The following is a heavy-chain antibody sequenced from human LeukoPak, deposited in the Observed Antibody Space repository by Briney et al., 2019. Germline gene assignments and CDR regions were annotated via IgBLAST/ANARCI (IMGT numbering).Heavy chain of an antibody. CDR1: GGTFSSYA. D-gene: IGHD5-24*01. J-gene: IGHJ3*02. V-gene: IGHV1-69*05. CDR2: IIPIFGTA. CDR3: ARSDGYSLGAFDI. Sequence: SVKVSCKASGGTFSSYAISWVRQAPGQGLEWMGGIIPIFGTANYAQKFQGRVTITTDESTSTAYMELSSLRSEDTAVYYCARSDGYSLGAFDIWGQGTMVTVSS.